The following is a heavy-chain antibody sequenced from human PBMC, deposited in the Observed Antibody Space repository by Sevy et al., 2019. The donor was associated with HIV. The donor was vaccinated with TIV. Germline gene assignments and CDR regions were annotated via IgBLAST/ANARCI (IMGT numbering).Heavy chain of an antibody. J-gene: IGHJ4*02. CDR2: ISVYGET. D-gene: IGHD3-10*01. CDR3: ARGLYFDFGAY. Sequence: ASVKVSCKTSGYTFNNYGISWVREAPGQGLEWMGWISVYGETNYAQKVQDRLTVTTDTSTATAYMELRSLRSDDTAVYYCARGLYFDFGAYWGQGTLATVSS. CDR1: GYTFNNYG. V-gene: IGHV1-18*01.